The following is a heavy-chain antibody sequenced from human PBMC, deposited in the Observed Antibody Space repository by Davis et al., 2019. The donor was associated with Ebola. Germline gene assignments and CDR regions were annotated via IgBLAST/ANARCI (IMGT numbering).Heavy chain of an antibody. CDR2: IIPIFGTA. CDR1: GGTFSSYA. Sequence: AASVKVSCKASGGTFSSYAISWVRQAPGQGLEWMGGIIPIFGTANYAQKFQGRVTITADKSTSTAYMELRSLRSDDTAVYYCARGYSGSRRLEYWGQGTLVTVSS. CDR3: ARGYSGSRRLEY. D-gene: IGHD1-26*01. J-gene: IGHJ4*02. V-gene: IGHV1-69*06.